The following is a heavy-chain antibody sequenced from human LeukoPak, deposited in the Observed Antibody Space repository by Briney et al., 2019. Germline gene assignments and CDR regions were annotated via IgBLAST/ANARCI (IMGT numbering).Heavy chain of an antibody. CDR2: IEPKLGGT. D-gene: IGHD3-16*01. Sequence: GSVNVSCKASGYPFIDYFIHCLRQAPGQGPEWMGSIEPKLGGTHYGQRFQGRVTMTSDTSISTVYLEVRSLRFDDTAVYYCARGPSHGAFDYWGQGSPVTVSS. J-gene: IGHJ4*02. CDR1: GYPFIDYF. V-gene: IGHV1-2*02. CDR3: ARGPSHGAFDY.